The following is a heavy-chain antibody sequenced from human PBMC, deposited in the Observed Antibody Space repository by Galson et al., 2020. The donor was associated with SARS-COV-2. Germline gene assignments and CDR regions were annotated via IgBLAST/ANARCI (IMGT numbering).Heavy chain of an antibody. D-gene: IGHD4-17*01. J-gene: IGHJ6*01. CDR1: DVSMNSYY. V-gene: IGHV4-59*01. CDR2: ISYSGST. Sequence: ETSETLSLTCSVSDVSMNSYYWSWIRQPPGKGLEWIGYISYSGSTNYNPSLRSRVTILVDLSKNQFSLKLSSVTAADTAVYYCARDPAPLYGDNYYYGMDVWGRGTTVTVSS. CDR3: ARDPAPLYGDNYYYGMDV.